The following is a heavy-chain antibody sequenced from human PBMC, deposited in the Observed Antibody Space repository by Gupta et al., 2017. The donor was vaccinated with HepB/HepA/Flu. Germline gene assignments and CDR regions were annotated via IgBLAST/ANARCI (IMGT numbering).Heavy chain of an antibody. CDR1: GFTFSSSG. Sequence: QVQLVESGGGVVQPGRSLRLSCAASGFTFSSSGMHWVRQAPGKGLEWVAVISYDGSNKYYADSVKGRFTISRDNSKNTLYLQMNSLRAEDTAVYYCAKDWGLDYWGQGTLVTVSS. J-gene: IGHJ4*02. CDR3: AKDWGLDY. V-gene: IGHV3-30*18. CDR2: ISYDGSNK. D-gene: IGHD7-27*01.